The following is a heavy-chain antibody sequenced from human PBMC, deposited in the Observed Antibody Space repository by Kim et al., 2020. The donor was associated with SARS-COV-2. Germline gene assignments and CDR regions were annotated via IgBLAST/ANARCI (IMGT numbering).Heavy chain of an antibody. CDR1: GGSISSSNYY. D-gene: IGHD3-10*01. V-gene: IGHV4-39*01. Sequence: SETLSLTCTVSGGSISSSNYYWAWIRQPPGKGLEWIGNIYYSGSTYYNPSLKSRVTISVDPSKNQFSLKLSSVTAADTAVYYCARTIYGSAHMDVWGQGTTVTVSS. J-gene: IGHJ6*02. CDR3: ARTIYGSAHMDV. CDR2: IYYSGST.